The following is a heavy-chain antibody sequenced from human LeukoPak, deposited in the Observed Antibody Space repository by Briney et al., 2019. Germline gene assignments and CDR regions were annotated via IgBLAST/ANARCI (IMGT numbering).Heavy chain of an antibody. CDR1: GGSISSGGYS. Sequence: SETLSLTCAVSGGSISSGGYSWSWIRQPPGKGLEWIGYIYHSGSTYYNPSLKSRVTISVDRSKNQFSLKLSSVTAADTAVYYCARATDYGDYGYSWFDPWGQGTLVTVSS. D-gene: IGHD4-17*01. CDR3: ARATDYGDYGYSWFDP. CDR2: IYHSGST. V-gene: IGHV4-30-2*01. J-gene: IGHJ5*02.